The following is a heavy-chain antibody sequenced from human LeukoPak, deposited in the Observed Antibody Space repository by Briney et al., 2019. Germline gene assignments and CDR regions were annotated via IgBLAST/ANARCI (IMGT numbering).Heavy chain of an antibody. V-gene: IGHV1-69*02. J-gene: IGHJ4*02. Sequence: SVKVSCKASGGTFSSYTISWVRHAPGQGLEWRGRIIPILGIANYAQKFQGRVTITADKSTSTAYMELSSLRSEDTAVYYCARGIDSSGVDYWGQGTLVTVSS. D-gene: IGHD6-19*01. CDR1: GGTFSSYT. CDR2: IIPILGIA. CDR3: ARGIDSSGVDY.